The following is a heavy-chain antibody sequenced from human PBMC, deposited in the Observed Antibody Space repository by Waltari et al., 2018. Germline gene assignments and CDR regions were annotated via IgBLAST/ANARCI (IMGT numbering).Heavy chain of an antibody. V-gene: IGHV3-23*01. CDR2: VTGSGDST. D-gene: IGHD3-22*01. CDR1: VFSFRNYV. J-gene: IGHJ4*02. Sequence: EVQLLESGGGLVQPGGSLSLSFAASVFSFRNYVLIWVRQAPGKVLEWLSGVTGSGDSTYHADSVKGRFTISRDNSKKTLYLQMNSLRVEDTAVYFCAKGLSSGFNNYFDSWGQGTLVTVSS. CDR3: AKGLSSGFNNYFDS.